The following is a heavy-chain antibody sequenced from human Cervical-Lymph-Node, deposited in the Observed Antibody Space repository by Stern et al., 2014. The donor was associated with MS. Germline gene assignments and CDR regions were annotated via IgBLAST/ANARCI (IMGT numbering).Heavy chain of an antibody. CDR2: INPSRNTT. CDR3: ARDSSGTYSSLDY. V-gene: IGHV1-46*03. Sequence: QVQLMQSGAEVKKPRASVKVSCKASGYTFRKYYMHWVRQAPGQGLEWVGIINPSRNTTSHAQKFQDRVTISKDTSTSTVYMELSSLRSEDTAVYYCARDSSGTYSSLDYWGQGTLVTVSS. CDR1: GYTFRKYY. D-gene: IGHD1-26*01. J-gene: IGHJ4*02.